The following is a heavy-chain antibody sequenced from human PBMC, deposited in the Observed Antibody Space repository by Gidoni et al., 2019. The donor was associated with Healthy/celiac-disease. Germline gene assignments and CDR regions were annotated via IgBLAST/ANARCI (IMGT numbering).Heavy chain of an antibody. Sequence: EVQLVESGGGLVKPGRSLRLSCTASGFTFGDYAMSWFRQAPGKGLEWVGFIRSKAYGGTTEYAASVKGRFTISRDDSKSIAYLQMNSLKTEDTAVYYCTKNTGVVVTYFDYWGQGTLVTVSS. CDR3: TKNTGVVVTYFDY. V-gene: IGHV3-49*05. CDR1: GFTFGDYA. CDR2: IRSKAYGGTT. J-gene: IGHJ4*02. D-gene: IGHD3-22*01.